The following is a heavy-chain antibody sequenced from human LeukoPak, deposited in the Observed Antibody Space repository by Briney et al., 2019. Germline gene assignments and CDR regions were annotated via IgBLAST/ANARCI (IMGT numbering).Heavy chain of an antibody. J-gene: IGHJ6*02. Sequence: SETLSLTCTVSGGSISSSSYYWSWIRQPPGKGLEWIVYIYYSGSTNYNPSLKSRVTISVDTSKNQFTLKLSSVTAADTAVYYCARARSSLYYYYGMDVWGQGTTVTVSS. CDR2: IYYSGST. D-gene: IGHD3-16*02. CDR1: GGSISSSSYY. V-gene: IGHV4-61*01. CDR3: ARARSSLYYYYGMDV.